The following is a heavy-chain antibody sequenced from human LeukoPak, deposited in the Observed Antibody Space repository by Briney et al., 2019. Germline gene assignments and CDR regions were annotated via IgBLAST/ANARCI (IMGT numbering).Heavy chain of an antibody. CDR2: ISSNGGST. Sequence: GGSLRLSCSASVFTFINYAMHWVRQAPGKGLEYVSSISSNGGSTYYADSVKGRFTITRDNSKNTLYLQMSSLRPEDTAVYYCVKDKGGYYYGSGSYYTDWGQGTLVTVSS. V-gene: IGHV3-64D*06. CDR1: VFTFINYA. J-gene: IGHJ4*02. D-gene: IGHD3-10*01. CDR3: VKDKGGYYYGSGSYYTD.